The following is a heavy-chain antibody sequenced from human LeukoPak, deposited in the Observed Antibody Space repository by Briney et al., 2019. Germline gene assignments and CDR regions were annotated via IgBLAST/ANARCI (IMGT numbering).Heavy chain of an antibody. CDR1: GFTFSSYS. V-gene: IGHV3-23*01. CDR3: AKDPRHQLLWFGELYPYYFDY. J-gene: IGHJ4*02. CDR2: ISGSGGST. Sequence: LPGGSLRLSCAASGFTFSSYSMNWVRQAPGKGLEWVSAISGSGGSTYYADSVKGRFTISRDNSKNTLYLQMNSLRAEDTAVYYCAKDPRHQLLWFGELYPYYFDYWGQGTLVTVSS. D-gene: IGHD3-10*01.